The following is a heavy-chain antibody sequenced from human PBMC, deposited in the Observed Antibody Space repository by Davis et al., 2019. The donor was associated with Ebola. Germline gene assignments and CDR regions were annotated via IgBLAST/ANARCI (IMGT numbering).Heavy chain of an antibody. D-gene: IGHD1-26*01. CDR3: ARRIVGATSVPYYFDY. J-gene: IGHJ4*02. Sequence: SETLSLTCTVSGGSISSSSYYWSWIRQPPGKGLEWIGYIYYSGSTNYNPSLKSRVTISVDTSKNQFSLKLSSVTAADTAVYYCARRIVGATSVPYYFDYWGQGTLVTVSS. V-gene: IGHV4-61*05. CDR1: GGSISSSSYY. CDR2: IYYSGST.